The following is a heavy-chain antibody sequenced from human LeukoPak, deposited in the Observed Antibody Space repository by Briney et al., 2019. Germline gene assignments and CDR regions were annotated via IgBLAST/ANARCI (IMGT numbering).Heavy chain of an antibody. D-gene: IGHD2-2*02. Sequence: GRSLRLSCPASGFTLSSFGMHGVGKAPGKGLEWVPVIWYDGGNKYYADSVKGRFTISRDNSKNTLYLQMNSLRAEDTAVYYCARDGVYCSSTSCYSGAPGRYFDYWGQGTLVTVSS. J-gene: IGHJ4*02. CDR3: ARDGVYCSSTSCYSGAPGRYFDY. CDR1: GFTLSSFG. V-gene: IGHV3-33*01. CDR2: IWYDGGNK.